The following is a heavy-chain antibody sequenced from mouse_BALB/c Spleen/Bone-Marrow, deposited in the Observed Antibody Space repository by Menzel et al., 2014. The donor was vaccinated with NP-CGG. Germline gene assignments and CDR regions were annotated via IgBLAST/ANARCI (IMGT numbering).Heavy chain of an antibody. J-gene: IGHJ3*01. V-gene: IGHV1-7*01. D-gene: IGHD2-3*01. CDR2: INPSTGYT. CDR3: ARYDGYEAY. CDR1: GHTFTSYW. Sequence: VQLQQSGVELAKPGASVKMPCKASGHTFTSYWMHWVKQRPGQGLEWIGYINPSTGYTEYNQKFKDKATLTADKSSSTAYMQLSSRTSEDSAVYYCARYDGYEAYWGQGTLVTVSA.